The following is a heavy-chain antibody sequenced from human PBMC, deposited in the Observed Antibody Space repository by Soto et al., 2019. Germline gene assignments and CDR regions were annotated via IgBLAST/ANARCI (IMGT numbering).Heavy chain of an antibody. CDR2: IKQDGSEE. Sequence: EEQLVESGGGLVQPGGSLRLSCAASGFTFTTYGMNWVRQTPGKGLEWVANIKQDGSEEYYVDSVKGRFTISRDNAKNSLYLQMNGLRAEDTAVYNCASSWFTLRDGEYWDQGTLGTVSS. D-gene: IGHD3-10*01. CDR3: ASSWFTLRDGEY. V-gene: IGHV3-7*01. J-gene: IGHJ4*02. CDR1: GFTFTTYG.